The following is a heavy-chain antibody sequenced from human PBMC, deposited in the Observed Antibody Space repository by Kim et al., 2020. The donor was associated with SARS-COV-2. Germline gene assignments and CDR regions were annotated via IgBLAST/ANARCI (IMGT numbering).Heavy chain of an antibody. V-gene: IGHV1-2*04. D-gene: IGHD6-13*01. J-gene: IGHJ5*02. Sequence: YAQKFQGWVTMARETSISTAYMELSRLRSDDTAVYYCARRGAAGANWFDPWGQGTLVTVSS. CDR3: ARRGAAGANWFDP.